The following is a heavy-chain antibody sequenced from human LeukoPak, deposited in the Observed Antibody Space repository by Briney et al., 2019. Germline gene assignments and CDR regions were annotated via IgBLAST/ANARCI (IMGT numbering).Heavy chain of an antibody. CDR1: GFTFSTYW. CDR2: INQDGSEI. J-gene: IGHJ4*02. Sequence: GGSLRLSCAASGFTFSTYWMAWVRQAPGKGLEWVANINQDGSEIYYVDSVKGRFTISRDNAKNSLYLQMNSLRPEDTAVYYCAKDPRDHSYGWSWRYFDYWGQGTLVTVSS. V-gene: IGHV3-7*01. CDR3: AKDPRDHSYGWSWRYFDY. D-gene: IGHD5-18*01.